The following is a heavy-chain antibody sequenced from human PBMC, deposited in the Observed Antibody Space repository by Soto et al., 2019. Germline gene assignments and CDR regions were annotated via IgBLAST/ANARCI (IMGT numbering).Heavy chain of an antibody. CDR3: AKDELLNYYGSGLLGY. CDR1: GFTFSSYA. J-gene: IGHJ4*02. D-gene: IGHD3-10*01. CDR2: ISGSGGST. V-gene: IGHV3-23*01. Sequence: EVQLLESGGGLVQPGGSLRLSCAASGFTFSSYAMSWVRQAPGKGLEWVSAISGSGGSTYYADSEKGRFTISRDNSKNTLYLQMNSLRAEDTAVYYCAKDELLNYYGSGLLGYWGQGTLVTVSS.